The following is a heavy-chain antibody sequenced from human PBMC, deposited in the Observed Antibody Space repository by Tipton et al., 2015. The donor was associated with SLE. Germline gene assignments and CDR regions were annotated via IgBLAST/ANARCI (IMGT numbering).Heavy chain of an antibody. CDR3: ARLYPEGV. V-gene: IGHV4-59*01. CDR2: VYYSGRT. CDR1: GGSINSDY. Sequence: TLSLTCTVSGGSINSDYWSWMRQPPGKGLEWIGYVYYSGRTNYNTSLNSRATISVDRSKNQFSLKLRSVTAADTAVYYCARLYPEGVWGQGTLVTVSS. J-gene: IGHJ4*02. D-gene: IGHD2-2*01.